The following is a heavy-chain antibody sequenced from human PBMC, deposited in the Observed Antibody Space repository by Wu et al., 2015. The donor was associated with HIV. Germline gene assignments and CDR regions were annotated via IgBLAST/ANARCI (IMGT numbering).Heavy chain of an antibody. D-gene: IGHD2-21*02. Sequence: QVQLVQFGAEVKKPGASVKVSCKVSGYFLSRMSMHWVRQAPGKGLEWMGWINPNSGGTNYAQKFQGRVTMTRDTSISTAYMELSRLRSDDTAVYYCARAASYCGGDCYLFDYWGQGTLVTVSS. CDR1: GYFLSRMS. J-gene: IGHJ4*02. CDR3: ARAASYCGGDCYLFDY. CDR2: INPNSGGT. V-gene: IGHV1-2*02.